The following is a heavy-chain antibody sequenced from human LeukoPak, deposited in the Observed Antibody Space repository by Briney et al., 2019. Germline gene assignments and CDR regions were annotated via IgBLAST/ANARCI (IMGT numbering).Heavy chain of an antibody. CDR2: INPSGGTT. J-gene: IGHJ6*03. D-gene: IGHD6-19*01. CDR1: GYTFTSYH. V-gene: IGHV1-46*01. Sequence: ASVKVSCKASGYTFTSYHMHWVRQAPGQGLEWMGIINPSGGTTNYAQKFRGRVTMTRDMSTSTVYMELSSLRSEDTAVYYCARDPQIAVAGTLGFYYYYYMDVWGKGTTVTVSS. CDR3: ARDPQIAVAGTLGFYYYYYMDV.